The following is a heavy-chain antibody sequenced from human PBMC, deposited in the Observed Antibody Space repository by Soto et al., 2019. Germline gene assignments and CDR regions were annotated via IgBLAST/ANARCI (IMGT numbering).Heavy chain of an antibody. CDR1: GDSVSNDY. J-gene: IGHJ6*02. D-gene: IGHD3-16*01. Sequence: ASVKVSCKSSGDSVSNDYLHWVRQAPGQGFEWLGLISPFGGATAYAQRFKGRVTVTMDKSSTSFYLELSSLRSDDTAVYYCAKGRGGKTVANFGMDVWGQGVTVTVSS. CDR3: AKGRGGKTVANFGMDV. CDR2: ISPFGGAT. V-gene: IGHV1-46*01.